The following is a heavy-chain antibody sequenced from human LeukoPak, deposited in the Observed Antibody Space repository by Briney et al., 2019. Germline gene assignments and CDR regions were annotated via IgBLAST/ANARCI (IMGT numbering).Heavy chain of an antibody. CDR1: GGSISSGSYY. D-gene: IGHD2-15*01. CDR3: ARGKYQVSIFCTPGSCYPGAFDI. J-gene: IGHJ3*02. Sequence: PSETLSLTCTVSGGSISSGSYYWSWIRQPPGKGLEWIGYIYYSGSTNYNPPLKSRVTISVDTSKNQFSLKLSSVTAADTAVYYYARGKYQVSIFCTPGSCYPGAFDIWGQGTMGTVSS. V-gene: IGHV4-61*01. CDR2: IYYSGST.